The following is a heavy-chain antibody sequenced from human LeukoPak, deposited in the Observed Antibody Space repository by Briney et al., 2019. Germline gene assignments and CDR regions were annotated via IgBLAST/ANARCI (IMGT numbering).Heavy chain of an antibody. J-gene: IGHJ4*02. CDR2: ISNDGTNK. CDR3: AKDMGYTFGHAFDY. CDR1: GFTFTTYA. D-gene: IGHD5-18*01. V-gene: IGHV3-30*04. Sequence: GGSLRLSCAASGFTFTTYAVHWVRQAPGKGLEWVAVISNDGTNKFYADSVKGRFTISRDNSKNTLYLQMNSLRTEDTAMYYCAKDMGYTFGHAFDYWGQGTLVTVSS.